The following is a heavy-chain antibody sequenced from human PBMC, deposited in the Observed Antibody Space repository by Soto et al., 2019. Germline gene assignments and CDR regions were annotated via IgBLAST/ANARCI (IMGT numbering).Heavy chain of an antibody. CDR2: ISYDGSNK. J-gene: IGHJ3*02. V-gene: IGHV3-30*18. Sequence: GGSLRLSCAASGFTFSSYGVHWVRQAPGKGLEWVAVISYDGSNKYYADSVKGRFTISRDNSKNTLYLQMNSLRAEDTAVYYCAKVSRLKKDAFDIWGQGTMVTVS. CDR3: AKVSRLKKDAFDI. CDR1: GFTFSSYG. D-gene: IGHD5-12*01.